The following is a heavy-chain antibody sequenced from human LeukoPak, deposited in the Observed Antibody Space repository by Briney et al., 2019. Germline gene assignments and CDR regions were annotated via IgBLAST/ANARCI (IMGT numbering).Heavy chain of an antibody. J-gene: IGHJ4*02. CDR3: ARVVDYTAYCGGDCYFVY. D-gene: IGHD2-21*02. CDR2: IYHSGST. Sequence: SETLSLTCTVSGYSISSGYYWGWIRQPPGKGLEWIGSIYHSGSTYYNPSLKSRVTISVDTSKNQFSLKLSSVTAADTAVYYCARVVDYTAYCGGDCYFVYWGQGTLVTVSS. CDR1: GYSISSGYY. V-gene: IGHV4-38-2*02.